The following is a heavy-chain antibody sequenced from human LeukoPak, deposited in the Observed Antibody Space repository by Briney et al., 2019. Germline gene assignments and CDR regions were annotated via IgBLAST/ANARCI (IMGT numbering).Heavy chain of an antibody. Sequence: PGGSLRLSCAASGFNFSSYAMSWVRQAPGKGLEWVSAISGSGGSTYYADSVKGRFTISRDNSKNTLYLQMNSLRAEDTAVYYCAKGAPYYYDSSGYYYSFGYWGQGTLVTVSS. V-gene: IGHV3-23*01. CDR3: AKGAPYYYDSSGYYYSFGY. CDR1: GFNFSSYA. J-gene: IGHJ4*02. CDR2: ISGSGGST. D-gene: IGHD3-22*01.